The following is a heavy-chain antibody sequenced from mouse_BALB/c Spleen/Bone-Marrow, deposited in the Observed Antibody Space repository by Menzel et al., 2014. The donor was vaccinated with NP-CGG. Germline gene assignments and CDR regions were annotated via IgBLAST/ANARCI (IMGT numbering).Heavy chain of an antibody. CDR3: ARPRIYYYGSSYLWYFDV. D-gene: IGHD1-1*01. CDR1: GFDFSRYW. Sequence: EVKLVESGGGLVQPGGSLKLSCAASGFDFSRYWMSWVRQAPGKGLEWIGEINPDSSTINYTPSLKDKFIISRDNAKNTLYLQMSKVRSEDTALYYCARPRIYYYGSSYLWYFDVWCAGTTVTVSS. V-gene: IGHV4-1*02. J-gene: IGHJ1*01. CDR2: INPDSSTI.